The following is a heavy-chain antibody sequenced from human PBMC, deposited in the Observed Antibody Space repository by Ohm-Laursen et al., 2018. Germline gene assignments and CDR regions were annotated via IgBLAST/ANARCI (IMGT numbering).Heavy chain of an antibody. CDR3: ARVISSPLTGMDV. J-gene: IGHJ6*02. V-gene: IGHV1-46*01. CDR2: INPSGGST. Sequence: ASVKVSCKASGYIFTSYYMHWVRQAPGQGLEWMGIINPSGGSTSYAQRFQGRVTMTRDTSTSTVYMELSSLRSEDTAVYYCARVISSPLTGMDVWGQGTTVTVSS. D-gene: IGHD3-3*02. CDR1: GYIFTSYY.